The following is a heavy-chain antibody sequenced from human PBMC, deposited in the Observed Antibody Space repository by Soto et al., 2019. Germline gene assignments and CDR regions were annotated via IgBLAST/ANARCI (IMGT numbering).Heavy chain of an antibody. D-gene: IGHD6-6*01. J-gene: IGHJ4*02. CDR2: IIPIFGTA. Sequence: SVNVSCKASGGTFSSYAISWVRQAPGQGLEWMGGIIPIFGTANYAQKFQGRVTITADESTSTAYMELSSLRSEDTAVYYCATYVRIAARPGYFDYWGQGTLVTVSS. V-gene: IGHV1-69*13. CDR1: GGTFSSYA. CDR3: ATYVRIAARPGYFDY.